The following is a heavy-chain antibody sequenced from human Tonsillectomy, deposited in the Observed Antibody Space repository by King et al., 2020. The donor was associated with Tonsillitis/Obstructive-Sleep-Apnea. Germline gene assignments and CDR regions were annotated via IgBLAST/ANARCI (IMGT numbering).Heavy chain of an antibody. Sequence: VQLVESGGGLVQPGGSLRLSCAASGCTFSSYAMSWVRQAPGKGLEWVSAISGNGGSTYYADSVKGRFTTSRDNSKNTLYLQMNSLRAEDTAVYFCAKDRGIGYSWSYHDAFDIWGQGTVVIVSS. CDR2: ISGNGGST. CDR3: AKDRGIGYSWSYHDAFDI. J-gene: IGHJ3*02. D-gene: IGHD1-26*01. CDR1: GCTFSSYA. V-gene: IGHV3-23*04.